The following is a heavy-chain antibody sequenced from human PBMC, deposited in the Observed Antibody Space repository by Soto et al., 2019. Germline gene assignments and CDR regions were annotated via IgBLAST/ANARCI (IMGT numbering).Heavy chain of an antibody. CDR2: IYYTGFT. CDR1: GDSLSGGDYY. D-gene: IGHD6-19*01. CDR3: ARSYRINGWSDYFFDY. Sequence: QVLLQESGPGLVKSSQTLSLTCTVSGDSLSGGDYYWSWIRQPPGKGLEWLGDIYYTGFTFYNPSLKSRLTISLDSSMNQFSLRLNSVTAADTAVYFCARSYRINGWSDYFFDYWGQGTLVTVSS. V-gene: IGHV4-30-4*08. J-gene: IGHJ4*02.